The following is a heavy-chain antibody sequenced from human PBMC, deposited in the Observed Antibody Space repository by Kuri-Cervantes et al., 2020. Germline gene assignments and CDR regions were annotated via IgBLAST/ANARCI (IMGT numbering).Heavy chain of an antibody. J-gene: IGHJ5*02. CDR1: GGTFSSYA. D-gene: IGHD6-6*01. Sequence: SVKVSCKASGGTFSSYAISWVRQAPGQGLEWMGGIIPIFGTANYAQKFQGRVTITADESASTAYMELSSLRSEDTAVYYCARDVGSSEVLWWFDPWGQGTLVTVSS. CDR2: IIPIFGTA. V-gene: IGHV1-69*13. CDR3: ARDVGSSEVLWWFDP.